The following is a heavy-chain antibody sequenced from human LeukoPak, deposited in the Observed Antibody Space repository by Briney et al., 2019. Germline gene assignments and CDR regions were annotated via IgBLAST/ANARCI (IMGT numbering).Heavy chain of an antibody. D-gene: IGHD3-22*01. CDR3: ARGVYYDSSGYYYGIFY. V-gene: IGHV3-33*01. CDR1: GFTFSSYG. CDR2: IWYDGSNK. Sequence: RGSLRLSCAASGFTFSSYGMHWVSQAPGKGLEWVAVIWYDGSNKYYADSVKGRFTISRDNSKNTLYLQMNSLRAEDTAVYYCARGVYYDSSGYYYGIFYWGQRALVTVSS. J-gene: IGHJ4*02.